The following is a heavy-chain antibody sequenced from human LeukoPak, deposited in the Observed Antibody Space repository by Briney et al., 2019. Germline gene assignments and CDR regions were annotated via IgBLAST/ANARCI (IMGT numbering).Heavy chain of an antibody. CDR3: ARCDDSNDAFDI. Sequence: ASVKVSCKASGYTFTSYGISWVRQAPGQGLEWMGWISAYNGNTNYAQKLQGRVTMTTDTSTSTAYMEQRSLRSHDTAVYYWARCDDSNDAFDIWGQGTMVTVSS. J-gene: IGHJ3*02. CDR2: ISAYNGNT. CDR1: GYTFTSYG. D-gene: IGHD3-22*01. V-gene: IGHV1-18*01.